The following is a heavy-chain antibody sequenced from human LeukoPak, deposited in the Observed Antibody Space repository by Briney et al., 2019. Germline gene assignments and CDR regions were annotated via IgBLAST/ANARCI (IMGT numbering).Heavy chain of an antibody. V-gene: IGHV4-31*03. CDR3: ASSGDFWSGYRSYFDY. CDR1: GGSISSGGYY. J-gene: IGHJ4*02. Sequence: SSGTLSLTCTVSGGSISSGGYYWSWIHQHPGKGLEWIGYIYYSGSTYYNPSLKSRVTISVDTSKNQFSLKLSSVTAADTAVYYCASSGDFWSGYRSYFDYWGQGTLVTVSS. D-gene: IGHD3-3*01. CDR2: IYYSGST.